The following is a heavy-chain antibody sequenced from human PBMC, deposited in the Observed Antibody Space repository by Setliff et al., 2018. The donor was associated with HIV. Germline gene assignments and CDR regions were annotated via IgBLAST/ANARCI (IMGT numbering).Heavy chain of an antibody. V-gene: IGHV3-23*01. J-gene: IGHJ4*02. CDR3: AKELAASGLGYFDS. Sequence: PGGSLRLSCAASGFTFNNFGMSWVRQAPGEGLEWVSAILSTGERTFYADSVKGRFTISRDNSKNTVYLQMNSLRAEDTAEYYCAKELAASGLGYFDSWGRGILVTVSS. CDR1: GFTFNNFG. D-gene: IGHD3-22*01. CDR2: ILSTGERT.